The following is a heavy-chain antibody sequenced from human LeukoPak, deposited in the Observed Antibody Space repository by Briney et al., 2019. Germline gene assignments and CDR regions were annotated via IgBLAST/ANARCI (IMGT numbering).Heavy chain of an antibody. CDR1: GFTFSSYA. Sequence: GGSLRLSCAASGFTFSSYAVSWVRQAPGKGLEWVSAISGSGGSTYYADSVKGRFTISRDNSKNTLYLQMNSLRAEDTAVYYCAKAGSSGYLSYFDYWGQGTLVTVSS. CDR3: AKAGSSGYLSYFDY. D-gene: IGHD3-22*01. J-gene: IGHJ4*02. CDR2: ISGSGGST. V-gene: IGHV3-23*01.